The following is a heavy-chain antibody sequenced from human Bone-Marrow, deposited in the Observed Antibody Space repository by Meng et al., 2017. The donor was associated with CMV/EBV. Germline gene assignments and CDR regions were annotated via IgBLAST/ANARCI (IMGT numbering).Heavy chain of an antibody. CDR3: ARARRGDYSGFDY. CDR1: GGSFSDYY. J-gene: IGHJ4*02. CDR2: INRSGSS. Sequence: SETLSLTCGVYGGSFSDYYWSWIRQPPGKGLEWIGEINRSGSSSYNPSLKSRVTISIDTSKNQFSLKLSSVTAADTAVYYCARARRGDYSGFDYWGQGTLVTVSS. D-gene: IGHD4-17*01. V-gene: IGHV4-34*01.